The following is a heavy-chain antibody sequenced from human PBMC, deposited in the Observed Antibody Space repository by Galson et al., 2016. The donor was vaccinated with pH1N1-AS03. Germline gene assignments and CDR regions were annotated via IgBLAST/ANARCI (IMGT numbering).Heavy chain of an antibody. D-gene: IGHD3-3*01. CDR2: ISVSGSDT. CDR3: TAVHYTNF. CDR1: SGYV. Sequence: SLRLSCAASSGYVMNWVRQAPGKGLEWVSGISVSGSDTYYVDSVKGRFTSSRDNSKNTLFLQMDSLRAEDTALYYCTAVHYTNFWGQGTLVTVSS. J-gene: IGHJ4*01. V-gene: IGHV3-23*01.